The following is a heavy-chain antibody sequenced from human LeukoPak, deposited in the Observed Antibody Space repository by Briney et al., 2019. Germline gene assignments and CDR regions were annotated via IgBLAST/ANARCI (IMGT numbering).Heavy chain of an antibody. CDR3: AKEGNDYGDYVFDS. J-gene: IGHJ5*01. D-gene: IGHD4-17*01. CDR1: GLTFSSYA. V-gene: IGHV3-23*01. Sequence: TGGSLSLSCAAPGLTFSSYAMSWVGQAPGKGLEWVSDISASGGGTYYADSVKGRFTISRDNSKNTLYLRMNSLRAEDTALYYCAKEGNDYGDYVFDSWGQGTLVTVSS. CDR2: ISASGGGT.